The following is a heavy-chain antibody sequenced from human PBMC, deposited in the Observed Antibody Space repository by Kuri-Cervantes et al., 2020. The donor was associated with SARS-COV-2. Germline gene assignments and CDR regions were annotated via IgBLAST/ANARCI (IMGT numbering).Heavy chain of an antibody. D-gene: IGHD3-3*01. CDR2: ISGSGGST. CDR3: AREGVLEWLLLGTFGMDV. J-gene: IGHJ6*02. Sequence: GGSLRLSCAASGFIFVNAWMNWVRQAPGKGLEWVSAISGSGGSTYYADSVKGRFTISRDNSKNTLYLQMGSLRAEDTAVYYCAREGVLEWLLLGTFGMDVWGQGTTVTVSS. V-gene: IGHV3-23*01. CDR1: GFIFVNAW.